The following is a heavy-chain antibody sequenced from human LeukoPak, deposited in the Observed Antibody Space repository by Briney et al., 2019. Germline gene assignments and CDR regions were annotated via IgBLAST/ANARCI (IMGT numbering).Heavy chain of an antibody. D-gene: IGHD6-13*01. J-gene: IGHJ4*02. CDR2: IIPIFGTA. V-gene: IGHV1-69*13. CDR3: ARGLKRSIAAALWDY. Sequence: SVKVSCKASGGTFRSYPISWVRQAPGQGLEWMGGIIPIFGTANYAQKFQGRVTITADESTSTAYMELSSLRSEDTAVYYCARGLKRSIAAALWDYWGQGTLVTVSS. CDR1: GGTFRSYP.